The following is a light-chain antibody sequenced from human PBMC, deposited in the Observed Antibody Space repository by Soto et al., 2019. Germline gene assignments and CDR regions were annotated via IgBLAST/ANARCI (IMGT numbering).Light chain of an antibody. CDR3: QQYGTSEII. CDR1: QSLSNSF. J-gene: IGKJ5*01. V-gene: IGKV3-20*01. Sequence: ERVLTQSPGTLSLSPGDRATLSCRASQSLSNSFIAWYQQKPGQSPRLLIYDTSSRATGIPDRFSGSGSGTDFTLTISRLEPEDFAVYFCQQYGTSEIIFGQGTRLEI. CDR2: DTS.